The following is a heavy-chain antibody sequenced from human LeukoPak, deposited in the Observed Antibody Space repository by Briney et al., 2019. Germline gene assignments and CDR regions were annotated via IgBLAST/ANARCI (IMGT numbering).Heavy chain of an antibody. CDR3: ARGPRHIVVVTASDPFDY. D-gene: IGHD2-21*02. CDR2: IYYSGTT. V-gene: IGHV4-59*12. Sequence: SETLSLTCTVSGGSISSYYWSWIRQPPGKGLEWIGYIYYSGTTNYNPSLKSRVTISVDTSKNQFSLKLSSVTAADTAVYYCARGPRHIVVVTASDPFDYWGQGTLVTVSS. CDR1: GGSISSYY. J-gene: IGHJ4*02.